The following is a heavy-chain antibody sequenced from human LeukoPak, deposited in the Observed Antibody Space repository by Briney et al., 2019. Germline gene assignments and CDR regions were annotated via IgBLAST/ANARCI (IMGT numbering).Heavy chain of an antibody. Sequence: SVKVSCKASGGTFSSYAISWVRQAPGQGLEWMGRIIPILGMANYAQKFQGRVTITADKSTSTAYMELSSLRSEDTAVYYCARGAMGSSWYMDYWGQGTLVTVSS. J-gene: IGHJ4*02. CDR1: GGTFSSYA. CDR2: IIPILGMA. CDR3: ARGAMGSSWYMDY. V-gene: IGHV1-69*04. D-gene: IGHD6-13*01.